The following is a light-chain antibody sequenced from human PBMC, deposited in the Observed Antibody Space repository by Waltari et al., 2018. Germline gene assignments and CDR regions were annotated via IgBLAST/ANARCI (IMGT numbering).Light chain of an antibody. J-gene: IGKJ5*01. CDR1: QSVSSTY. CDR3: QYYDSSSFIT. V-gene: IGKV3-20*01. Sequence: TQSLSPGERATLSCRASQSVSSTYLAWYQQKPGQAPRLLIYGATTRATGIPDRFSGSGSGSDFTLTISRVEPEDSAVYFCQYYDSSSFITFDQGTRLEIK. CDR2: GAT.